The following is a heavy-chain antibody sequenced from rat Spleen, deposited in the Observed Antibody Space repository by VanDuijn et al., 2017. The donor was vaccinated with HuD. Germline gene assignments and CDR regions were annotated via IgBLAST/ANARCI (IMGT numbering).Heavy chain of an antibody. D-gene: IGHD1-1*01. J-gene: IGHJ3*01. CDR3: ASGGSGGLNWFAY. V-gene: IGHV5-31*01. CDR2: ITNTGGSI. CDR1: GFTFSNYY. Sequence: EVQLVESGGGLVQPGRSLKLSCAASGFTFSNYYMAWVRQAPGKGLEWVASITNTGGSIYYPDSVKGRFTISRDNAQNTLYLQMNSLRSEDTAMYYCASGGSGGLNWFAYWGQGTLVTVSS.